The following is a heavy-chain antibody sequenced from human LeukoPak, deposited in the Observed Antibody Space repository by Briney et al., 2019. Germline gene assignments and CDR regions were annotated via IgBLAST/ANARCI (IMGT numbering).Heavy chain of an antibody. J-gene: IGHJ5*02. D-gene: IGHD2-21*02. CDR2: IYYSGST. CDR1: GGSISSSSYY. V-gene: IGHV4-39*07. Sequence: PSETLSLTCTVSGGSISSSSYYWGWIRQPPGKGLEWIGSIYYSGSTYYNPSLKSRVTISVDTSKNQFSLKLSSVTAADTAVYYCARGPYIVVVTVTDNWFDPWGQGTLVTVSS. CDR3: ARGPYIVVVTVTDNWFDP.